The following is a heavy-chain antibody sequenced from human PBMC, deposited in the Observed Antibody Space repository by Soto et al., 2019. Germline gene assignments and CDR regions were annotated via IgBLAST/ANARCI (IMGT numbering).Heavy chain of an antibody. CDR3: ANLAAAGPRWYAYDY. Sequence: EVQLLESGGGLVQPGGSLRLSCAASGFTFSSYAMSWVRQAPGKGLEWVSAISGSGGSTYYADSVKGRFTISRDNSKNTLYLQMNGLRAEDTAVYYCANLAAAGPRWYAYDYWGQGTLVTVSS. D-gene: IGHD6-13*01. CDR1: GFTFSSYA. V-gene: IGHV3-23*01. CDR2: ISGSGGST. J-gene: IGHJ4*02.